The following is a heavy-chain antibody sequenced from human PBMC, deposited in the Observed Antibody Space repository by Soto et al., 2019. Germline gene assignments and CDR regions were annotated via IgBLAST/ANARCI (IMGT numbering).Heavy chain of an antibody. D-gene: IGHD3-22*01. CDR1: GFTFSSYG. Sequence: QVQLVESGGGVVQPGRSLRLSCAASGFTFSSYGMHWVRQAPGKGLEWVAVISYDGSNKYYADSVKGRFTISRDNSKKTLYLQMNSLRAEDTAVYYCAKVDYYDSSGYYYYYYGMDVWGQGATVTVSS. J-gene: IGHJ6*02. CDR2: ISYDGSNK. CDR3: AKVDYYDSSGYYYYYYGMDV. V-gene: IGHV3-30*18.